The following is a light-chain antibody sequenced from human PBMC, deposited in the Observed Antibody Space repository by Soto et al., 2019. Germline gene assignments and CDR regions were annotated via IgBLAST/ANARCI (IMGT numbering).Light chain of an antibody. V-gene: IGKV1-39*01. Sequence: QMTQSPSSLFASVGDIVPITCRASQSISSHLNWYQQKVGQTPRLLIYAASTLQSEVPPRFSGRGSGTEFTLTISGLQREDLATYYCQPSHSAPLTFGGGTKIQI. CDR3: QPSHSAPLT. CDR2: AAS. J-gene: IGKJ4*01. CDR1: QSISSH.